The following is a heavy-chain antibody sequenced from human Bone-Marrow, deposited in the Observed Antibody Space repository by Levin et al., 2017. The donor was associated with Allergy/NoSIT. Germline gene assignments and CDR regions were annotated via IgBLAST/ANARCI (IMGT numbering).Heavy chain of an antibody. CDR1: GFTFSSYA. D-gene: IGHD1-26*01. CDR3: AKVGQWELPHSDY. J-gene: IGHJ4*02. V-gene: IGHV3-23*01. Sequence: GESLKISCAASGFTFSSYAMSWVRQAPGKGLEWVSAISGSGGSTYYADSVKGRFTISRDNSKNTLYLQMNSLRAEDTAVYYCAKVGQWELPHSDYWGQGTLVTVSS. CDR2: ISGSGGST.